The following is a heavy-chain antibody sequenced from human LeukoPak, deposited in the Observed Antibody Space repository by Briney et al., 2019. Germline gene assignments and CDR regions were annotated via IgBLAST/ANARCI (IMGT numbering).Heavy chain of an antibody. D-gene: IGHD3-3*01. V-gene: IGHV1-8*02. CDR3: ARDESITIFGVTNYYYYYMDV. J-gene: IGHJ6*03. Sequence: ASVKVSCKASGYTFTNYDINWVRQATGQGLEWMGWMNPNSGNTVYAQKFQGRVTMTRDMSTSTVYMELSSLRSEDTAVYYCARDESITIFGVTNYYYYYMDVWGKGTTVTVSS. CDR2: MNPNSGNT. CDR1: GYTFTNYD.